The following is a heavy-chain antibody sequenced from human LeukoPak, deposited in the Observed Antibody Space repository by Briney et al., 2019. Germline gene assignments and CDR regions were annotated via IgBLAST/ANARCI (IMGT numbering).Heavy chain of an antibody. CDR2: INFNGGRT. D-gene: IGHD3-10*01. CDR3: AKGGRGSWAGNTGD. Sequence: GGSLRLSCAASGFDFSSHGMNWVRQAPGKGLEWVSTINFNGGRTHYADSVKGRFSVSRDNSKNTLYLQMNSLRVEDTAVYYCAKGGRGSWAGNTGDWGQGTLVSVSS. V-gene: IGHV3-23*01. J-gene: IGHJ4*02. CDR1: GFDFSSHG.